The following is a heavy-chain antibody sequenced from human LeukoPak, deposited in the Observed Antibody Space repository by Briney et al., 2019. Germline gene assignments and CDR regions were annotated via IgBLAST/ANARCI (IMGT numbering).Heavy chain of an antibody. V-gene: IGHV4-59*01. D-gene: IGHD3-10*01. J-gene: IGHJ4*02. CDR3: ARGLYYGSGSYYYFDY. Sequence: TSSETLPLTCTVSGGSISSYYWSWIRQPPGKGLEWIGYIYYSGSTNYNPSLKSRVTISVDTSKNQFSLKLSSVTAADTAVYYCARGLYYGSGSYYYFDYWGQGTLVTVSS. CDR1: GGSISSYY. CDR2: IYYSGST.